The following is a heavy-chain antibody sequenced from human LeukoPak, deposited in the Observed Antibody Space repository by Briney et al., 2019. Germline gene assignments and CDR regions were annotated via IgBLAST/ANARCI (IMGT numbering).Heavy chain of an antibody. Sequence: ASVKVSCKASGYTFTGYYMHWVRQAPGQGLEWMGWINPSSGGTNYAQKFQGRVTMTRDTSISTAYMELSRLRSDDTAVYYCARDIAVAGTNFGYWGQGTLVTVSS. CDR2: INPSSGGT. V-gene: IGHV1-2*02. J-gene: IGHJ4*02. D-gene: IGHD6-19*01. CDR3: ARDIAVAGTNFGY. CDR1: GYTFTGYY.